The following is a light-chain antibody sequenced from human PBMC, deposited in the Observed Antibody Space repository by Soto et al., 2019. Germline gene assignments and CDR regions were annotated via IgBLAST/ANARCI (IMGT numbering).Light chain of an antibody. V-gene: IGKV1-8*01. Sequence: SVTITCRASQGISSYLAWYQQKPGKAPKLLIYAASTLQSGVPSRFSGSGSGTDFTLTISCLQSEDFATYYCQQYYSYPLTFGPGTKVDIK. J-gene: IGKJ3*01. CDR2: AAS. CDR3: QQYYSYPLT. CDR1: QGISSY.